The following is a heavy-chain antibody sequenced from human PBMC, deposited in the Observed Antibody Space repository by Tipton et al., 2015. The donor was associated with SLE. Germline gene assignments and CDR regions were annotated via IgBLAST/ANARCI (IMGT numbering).Heavy chain of an antibody. D-gene: IGHD1-26*01. Sequence: WSWIRQPPGKGLEWIGEINHSGSTNYNPSLKSRVTISVDTSKNQFSLKLSSVTAADTAVYYCARIVGARRAFDIWGQGTMVTVSS. CDR3: ARIVGARRAFDI. J-gene: IGHJ3*02. V-gene: IGHV4-34*01. CDR2: INHSGST.